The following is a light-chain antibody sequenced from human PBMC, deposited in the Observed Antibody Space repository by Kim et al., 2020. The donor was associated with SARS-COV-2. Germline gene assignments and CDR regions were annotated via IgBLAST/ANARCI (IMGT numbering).Light chain of an antibody. CDR3: QRFSKWPLA. CDR2: RAS. V-gene: IGKV3-15*01. J-gene: IGKJ4*01. Sequence: EIVMTQSPATLSVSPGERVTLSCRASQTVDRNLAWYQQKGGQPPRLLIYRASTRATDIPDRFSGSGSGTEFTLTIHSLRSEDSGNYYCQRFSKWPLAFGGGTKVDIK. CDR1: QTVDRN.